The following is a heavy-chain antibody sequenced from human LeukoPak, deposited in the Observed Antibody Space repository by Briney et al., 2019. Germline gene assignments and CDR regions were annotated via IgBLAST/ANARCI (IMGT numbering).Heavy chain of an antibody. CDR1: GGSISSGGYY. Sequence: SETLSLTCTVSGGSISSGGYYWSWIRQHPGKGLEWIGYIYYSGSTYYNPSLKSRVTISVDTSKNQFSLKLSSVTAADTAVYYCARESIAARKGVYYFDYWGQGTLVTVSS. CDR2: IYYSGST. J-gene: IGHJ4*02. CDR3: ARESIAARKGVYYFDY. V-gene: IGHV4-31*03. D-gene: IGHD6-6*01.